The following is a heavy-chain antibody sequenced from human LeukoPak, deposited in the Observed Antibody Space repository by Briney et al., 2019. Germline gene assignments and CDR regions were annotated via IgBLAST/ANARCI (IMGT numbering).Heavy chain of an antibody. CDR2: INWNGGST. CDR3: AREPLPGHTRNDAFDI. D-gene: IGHD1-1*01. CDR1: GFTFDDYG. V-gene: IGHV3-20*04. Sequence: GSLSLSCSASGFTFDDYGMSWVGQAPGKGLEWVSGINWNGGSTGYADSVKGRFTISRDNAKNSLYLQMNSLRAEDTAVYYCAREPLPGHTRNDAFDIWGQGTMVTVSS. J-gene: IGHJ3*02.